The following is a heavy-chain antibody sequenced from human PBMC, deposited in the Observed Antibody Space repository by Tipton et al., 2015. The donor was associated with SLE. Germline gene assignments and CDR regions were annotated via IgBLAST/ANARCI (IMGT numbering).Heavy chain of an antibody. J-gene: IGHJ3*02. CDR2: IKPDGSEE. V-gene: IGHV3-7*01. CDR3: AREYQGSFYVNGAFDI. Sequence: GSLRLSCAASGFTFRSYEMNWVRQAPGKGLEWVAHIKPDGSEEFYVDSVRGRFIISRDNAKSSLSPQMNSLNAEDTAVYYCAREYQGSFYVNGAFDIWGQGTMVTVSS. CDR1: GFTFRSYE. D-gene: IGHD3-10*01.